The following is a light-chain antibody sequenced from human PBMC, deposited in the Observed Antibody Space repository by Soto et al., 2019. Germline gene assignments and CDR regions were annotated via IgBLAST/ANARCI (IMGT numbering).Light chain of an antibody. V-gene: IGKV3-15*01. CDR2: GAS. Sequence: IERTQTPATLSVSPGAIAPLSCRASQSVSSNLAWYQQKPGQAPILLIFGASTRATGIPARFSGSGSETEFTLTISSLQSQEFAGYYGQQYNNWPPSITFCQGTRLENK. CDR3: QQYNNWPPSIT. J-gene: IGKJ5*01. CDR1: QSVSSN.